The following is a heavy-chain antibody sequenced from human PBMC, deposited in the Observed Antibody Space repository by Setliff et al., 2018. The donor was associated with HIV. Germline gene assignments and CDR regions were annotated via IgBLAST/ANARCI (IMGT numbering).Heavy chain of an antibody. Sequence: ASVKVSCKTSGYRFIGHYLHWVRLAPGQGPEWVGWINPETGDPNYAQKFRGRVLMTRDTSITTAFIHVAKLTSDDTAIYYCATGIPSDLDYWGQGTLVTVSS. D-gene: IGHD2-21*01. CDR1: GYRFIGHY. CDR2: INPETGDP. CDR3: ATGIPSDLDY. V-gene: IGHV1-2*02. J-gene: IGHJ4*01.